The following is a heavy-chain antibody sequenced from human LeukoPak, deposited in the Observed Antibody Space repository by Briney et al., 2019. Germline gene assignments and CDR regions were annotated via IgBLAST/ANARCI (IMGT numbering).Heavy chain of an antibody. V-gene: IGHV4-59*01. CDR2: IYHSGST. J-gene: IGHJ4*02. CDR1: GCSISSYY. D-gene: IGHD6-19*01. Sequence: AETLSLTCTVSGCSISSYYLSWVRQPPGKGLEWIGYIYHSGSTNYNPSLMSRVTISVDTSKNKFSPKVSSVTAAETDVYYCERLGGWSNHYWGQGTLVTVSS. CDR3: ERLGGWSNHY.